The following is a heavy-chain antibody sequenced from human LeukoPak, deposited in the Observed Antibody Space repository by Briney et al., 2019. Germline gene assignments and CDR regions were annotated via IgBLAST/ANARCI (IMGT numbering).Heavy chain of an antibody. CDR3: ARGVGYDFWSGYYLFDY. J-gene: IGHJ4*02. CDR1: GFTFSSYW. V-gene: IGHV3-7*01. D-gene: IGHD3-3*01. CDR2: IKQDGSEK. Sequence: PGGSLRLSCAASGFTFSSYWMSWVRQAPGKGLEWVANIKQDGSEKYYVDSVKGRFTISRDNAKNSLYLQMNSLRAEDTAVYYCARGVGYDFWSGYYLFDYWGQGTLVTVSS.